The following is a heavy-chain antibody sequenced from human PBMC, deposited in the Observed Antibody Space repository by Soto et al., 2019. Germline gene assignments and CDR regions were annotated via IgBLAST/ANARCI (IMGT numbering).Heavy chain of an antibody. CDR1: GFTVSNNY. J-gene: IGHJ4*02. D-gene: IGHD2-15*01. CDR3: ARDLGVALASLTLDF. CDR2: IYTAGST. Sequence: GGSLRLSCAASGFTVSNNYMSWVRQAPGKGLEWVSVIYTAGSTYYADSVKGRFTISRDNSRNTLNLQMNSLRAEDTAVYYCARDLGVALASLTLDFWGRGTLVTVSS. V-gene: IGHV3-66*01.